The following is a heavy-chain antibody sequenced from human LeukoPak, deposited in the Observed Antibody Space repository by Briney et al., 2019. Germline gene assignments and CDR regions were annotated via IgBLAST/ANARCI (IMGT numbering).Heavy chain of an antibody. Sequence: ASVKVSCKVSGYTLTELSMHWVRQAPGKGPEWMGGFDPEDGETIYAQKFQGRVTMTEDTSTDTAYMELSSLRSEDTAVYYCATANDYGAANFDYWGQGTLVTVSS. V-gene: IGHV1-24*01. CDR3: ATANDYGAANFDY. D-gene: IGHD4-17*01. J-gene: IGHJ4*02. CDR1: GYTLTELS. CDR2: FDPEDGET.